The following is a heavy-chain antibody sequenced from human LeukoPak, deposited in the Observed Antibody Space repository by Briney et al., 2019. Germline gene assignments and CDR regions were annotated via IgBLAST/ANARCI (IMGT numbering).Heavy chain of an antibody. CDR3: ARDSSRYDLTYFDY. CDR1: GYTFTSYG. Sequence: GASVKVSCKASGYTFTSYGISWVRQAPGQGREWMGWISAYNGNTNYAQKLQGRVTMTTDTSTSTAYMELRSLRSDDTAVYYCARDSSRYDLTYFDYWGQGTLVTVSS. J-gene: IGHJ4*02. V-gene: IGHV1-18*01. D-gene: IGHD1-1*01. CDR2: ISAYNGNT.